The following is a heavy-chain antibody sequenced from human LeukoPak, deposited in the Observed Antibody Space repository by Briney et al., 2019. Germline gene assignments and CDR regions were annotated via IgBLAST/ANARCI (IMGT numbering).Heavy chain of an antibody. CDR2: IYYSGAT. D-gene: IGHD1-26*01. CDR3: ARQVESGSYYLDYFDY. CDR1: GGSISSHTSY. Sequence: PSETLSLPCPVSGGSISSHTSYWGWIRQPPGKGLEWIGAIYYSGATYYNPPLKSRVTMSVDTSKNQFSLRLSSVTAADTAVYYCARQVESGSYYLDYFDYWGQGTLVTVSS. V-gene: IGHV4-39*01. J-gene: IGHJ4*02.